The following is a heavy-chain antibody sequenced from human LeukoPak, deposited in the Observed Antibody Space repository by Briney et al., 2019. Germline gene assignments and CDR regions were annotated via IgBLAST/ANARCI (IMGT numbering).Heavy chain of an antibody. J-gene: IGHJ4*02. CDR1: GFTSSSYA. Sequence: RRSLRLSCAASGFTSSSYAMNWVRQAPGQGLEWVSGCSGSGGSTHYADSVKGRFTISRDNSKNTPYLQMNSLRAEDTAVYYCATTIGGYNYGPSFDYWGQGTLVTVSS. CDR2: CSGSGGST. V-gene: IGHV3-23*01. D-gene: IGHD5-18*01. CDR3: ATTIGGYNYGPSFDY.